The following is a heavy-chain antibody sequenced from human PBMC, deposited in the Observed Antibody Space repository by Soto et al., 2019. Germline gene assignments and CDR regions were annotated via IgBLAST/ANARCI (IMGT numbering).Heavy chain of an antibody. CDR2: IYYIWST. CDR1: GGSISSYY. Sequence: PSETLSLTSTVSGGSISSYYWSWIRHPPRKGLEVIGYIYYIWSTNYNPSLKSRVNISVDTSKNQFSLKLSSVTAADTAVYYCAGSLYYDILTGYYPPLKHFDYWGQQTLVIVSS. CDR3: AGSLYYDILTGYYPPLKHFDY. V-gene: IGHV4-59*01. D-gene: IGHD3-9*01. J-gene: IGHJ4*02.